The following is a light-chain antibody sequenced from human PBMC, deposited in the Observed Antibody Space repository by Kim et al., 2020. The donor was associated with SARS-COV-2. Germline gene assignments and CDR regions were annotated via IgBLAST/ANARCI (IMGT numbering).Light chain of an antibody. Sequence: EIVMTQSPATLSVSPGERATLSCRASQSVSSNLAWYQQKPCQAPRLLIYGASTRATGIPARFSGSGSGTEFTLTISGLQSEDFAVYYCQQYNNWPPMYTFGQGTKLEI. CDR1: QSVSSN. J-gene: IGKJ2*01. V-gene: IGKV3-15*01. CDR2: GAS. CDR3: QQYNNWPPMYT.